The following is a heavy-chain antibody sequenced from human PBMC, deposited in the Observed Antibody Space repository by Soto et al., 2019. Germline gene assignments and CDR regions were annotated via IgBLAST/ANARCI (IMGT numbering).Heavy chain of an antibody. CDR2: ISGSGAST. CDR3: AKERGVVPAASGYYYGMDV. D-gene: IGHD2-2*01. J-gene: IGHJ6*02. Sequence: GGSLRLSCVASGFSLSNYAMNWVRQAPGKGLGWVSVISGSGASTYYVDSVTGRFTISRDNSKNTLYLQMNRLRAEDTAVYYCAKERGVVPAASGYYYGMDVWGQGTTVTVSS. V-gene: IGHV3-23*01. CDR1: GFSLSNYA.